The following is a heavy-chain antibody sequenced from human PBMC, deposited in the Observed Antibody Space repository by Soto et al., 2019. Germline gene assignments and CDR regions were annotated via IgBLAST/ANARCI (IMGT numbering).Heavy chain of an antibody. V-gene: IGHV3-48*02. J-gene: IGHJ6*02. CDR2: ISSGGQTI. CDR1: GLCFSTYD. D-gene: IGHD2-2*01. Sequence: GGSLRLSCAASGLCFSTYDMNWFLKAQGKGQEWDSYISSGGQTIKSTDSVKGRFTISRDNAKNSLYLQMSGLRDDDTGVYYCARDPQRGYSGMDVWGQWTTVTVSS. CDR3: ARDPQRGYSGMDV.